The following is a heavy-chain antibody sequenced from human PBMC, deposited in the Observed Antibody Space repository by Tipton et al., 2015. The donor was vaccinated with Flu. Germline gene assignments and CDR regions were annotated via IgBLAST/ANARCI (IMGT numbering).Heavy chain of an antibody. CDR1: GDSISSYY. J-gene: IGHJ4*02. Sequence: TLSLTCTVSGDSISSYYWTWIRQPPGKGLEWIGHIYYSGSTNYSPSLKSRVSMSVDTSKKQFSLKMSSVTAADTAVYYCASTSNYGRRIEPNFDYWGQGTLVTVSS. D-gene: IGHD3-16*01. CDR3: ASTSNYGRRIEPNFDY. CDR2: IYYSGST. V-gene: IGHV4-59*12.